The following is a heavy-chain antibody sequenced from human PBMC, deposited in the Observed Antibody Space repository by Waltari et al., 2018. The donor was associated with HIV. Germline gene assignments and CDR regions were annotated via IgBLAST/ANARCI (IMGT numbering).Heavy chain of an antibody. CDR3: ARGSSDYYDSSGYSDY. V-gene: IGHV1-2*02. Sequence: QVQLVQSGAEVKKPGASVKVSCKASGYTFPGYYMHWVRQAPGQGLEWMGWINPNSGGTNYAQKFQGRVTMTRDTSISTAYMELSRLRSDDTAVYYCARGSSDYYDSSGYSDYWGQGTLVTVSS. CDR2: INPNSGGT. J-gene: IGHJ4*02. D-gene: IGHD3-22*01. CDR1: GYTFPGYY.